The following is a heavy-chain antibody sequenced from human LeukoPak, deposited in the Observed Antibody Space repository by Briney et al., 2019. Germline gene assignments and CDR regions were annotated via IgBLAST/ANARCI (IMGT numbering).Heavy chain of an antibody. D-gene: IGHD3-22*01. J-gene: IGHJ4*02. V-gene: IGHV4-59*01. CDR2: IYYSGST. Sequence: PSETLSLTCTVSGDSISTYYWSWIREPPGKGLEWIGYIYYSGSTNYNPSLKSRVTISVDTSKNQFSLKLSSVTAADTAVYYCARGYYDSSGYYPWGYWGQGTLVTVSS. CDR1: GDSISTYY. CDR3: ARGYYDSSGYYPWGY.